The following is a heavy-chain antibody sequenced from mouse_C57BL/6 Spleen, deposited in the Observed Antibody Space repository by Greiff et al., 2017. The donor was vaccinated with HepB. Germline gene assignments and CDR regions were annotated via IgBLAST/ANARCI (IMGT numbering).Heavy chain of an antibody. J-gene: IGHJ4*01. Sequence: VQLKQSGPELVKPGDSVKISCKASGYSFTGYFMNWVMQSHGKSLEWIGRINPYNGDTFYNQKFKGKATLTVDKSSSTAHMELRSLTSEDSAVYYCARRVYYGNYDYAMDYWGQGTSVTVSS. CDR1: GYSFTGYF. CDR2: INPYNGDT. D-gene: IGHD2-1*01. CDR3: ARRVYYGNYDYAMDY. V-gene: IGHV1-20*01.